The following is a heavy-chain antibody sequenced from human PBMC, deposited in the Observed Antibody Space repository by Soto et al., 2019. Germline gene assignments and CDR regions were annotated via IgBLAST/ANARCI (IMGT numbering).Heavy chain of an antibody. D-gene: IGHD6-6*01. CDR3: AKGSGIATRPYYMLGGY. J-gene: IGHJ4*02. V-gene: IGHV3-23*01. CDR2: INGSGGST. Sequence: EVQLLESGGGLVQAGGSLRLYCAASGFTFSSYAMSWVRQAPGKGLEWVSGINGSGGSTYYADPVKGRFTISRDNSKNTLYLQLNSLRAEDTAVYYCAKGSGIATRPYYMLGGYWGQGTLVTVS. CDR1: GFTFSSYA.